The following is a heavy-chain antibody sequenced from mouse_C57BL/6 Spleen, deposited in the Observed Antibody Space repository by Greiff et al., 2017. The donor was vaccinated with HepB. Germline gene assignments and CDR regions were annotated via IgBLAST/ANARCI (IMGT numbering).Heavy chain of an antibody. CDR2: ISSGGSYT. D-gene: IGHD1-1*01. Sequence: EVQLVESGGDLVKPGGSLKLSCAASGFTFSSYGMSWVRQTPYKRLEWVATISSGGSYTYYPDSVKGRFTNSKDNTKNTLYLQMSSLKSEDTAMYYCARLYGSSQWDYFDYWGQGTTLTVSS. J-gene: IGHJ2*01. CDR1: GFTFSSYG. CDR3: ARLYGSSQWDYFDY. V-gene: IGHV5-6*01.